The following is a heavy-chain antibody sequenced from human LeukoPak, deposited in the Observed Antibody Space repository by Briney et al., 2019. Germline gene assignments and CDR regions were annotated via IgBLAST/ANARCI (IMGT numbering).Heavy chain of an antibody. V-gene: IGHV4-4*07. CDR2: IYTSGST. J-gene: IGHJ4*02. CDR1: GGSFSIYY. Sequence: SETLSLTCTVSGGSFSIYYWTWIRQPAGKGLEWIGRIYTSGSTYYNPSLKSRVTISVDTSKNQFSLKLSSVTAADTAVYYCARGGDGYKLLDYWGQGTLVTVSS. D-gene: IGHD5-24*01. CDR3: ARGGDGYKLLDY.